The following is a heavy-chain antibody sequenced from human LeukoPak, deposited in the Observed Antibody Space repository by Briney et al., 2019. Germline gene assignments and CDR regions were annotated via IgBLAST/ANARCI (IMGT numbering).Heavy chain of an antibody. CDR1: GYTFTSYD. D-gene: IGHD3-10*01. J-gene: IGHJ4*02. Sequence: ASVKVSCKASGYTFTSYDINWVRQATGQGLEWMGWMNSNSGNTGYAQKFQGRVTMTRDTSINTAYMELHSLTSEDTAVYYCARGRGGTVVRGYLDYWGQGTLVTVSS. CDR3: ARGRGGTVVRGYLDY. V-gene: IGHV1-8*01. CDR2: MNSNSGNT.